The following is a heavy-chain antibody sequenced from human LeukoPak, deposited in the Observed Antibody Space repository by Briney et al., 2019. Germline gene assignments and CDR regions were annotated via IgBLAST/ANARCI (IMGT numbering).Heavy chain of an antibody. Sequence: GGSLRLSCAASGFTVSSNYMTWVRQAPGKGLEWVSVIYSGGSTYYADSVKGRFTISRDNAKNSLYLQMNSLRAEDTAVYYCARDLFNWNYGYFDYWGQGTLVTVSS. J-gene: IGHJ4*02. V-gene: IGHV3-53*01. CDR3: ARDLFNWNYGYFDY. D-gene: IGHD1-7*01. CDR2: IYSGGST. CDR1: GFTVSSNY.